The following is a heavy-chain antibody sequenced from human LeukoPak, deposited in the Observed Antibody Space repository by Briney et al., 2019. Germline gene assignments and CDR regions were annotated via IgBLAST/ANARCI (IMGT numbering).Heavy chain of an antibody. D-gene: IGHD3-9*01. V-gene: IGHV3-23*01. CDR1: GFTFSSYA. Sequence: PGGSLRLSCAASGFTFSSYAMSWVRQAPGKGLEWVSAISGSGGSTYYADSVKGRFTISRDNAKNSLYLQMNSLRAEDTAVYYCALRYFDWLFRGSDYWGQGTLVTVSS. CDR2: ISGSGGST. CDR3: ALRYFDWLFRGSDY. J-gene: IGHJ4*02.